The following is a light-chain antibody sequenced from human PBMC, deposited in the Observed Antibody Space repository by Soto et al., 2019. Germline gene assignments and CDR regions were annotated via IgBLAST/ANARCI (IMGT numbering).Light chain of an antibody. CDR1: SSDVGGYNY. CDR3: SSYAGNNKV. J-gene: IGLJ3*02. V-gene: IGLV2-8*01. Sequence: QSALTQPPSASGSPGQSVALSCTGTSSDVGGYNYVSWYQHHPGKAPKLMIYEVNKRPSGVPDRFSGSKSGNTASLTVSGLQADDEADHYCSSYAGNNKVFGGGTKLTVL. CDR2: EVN.